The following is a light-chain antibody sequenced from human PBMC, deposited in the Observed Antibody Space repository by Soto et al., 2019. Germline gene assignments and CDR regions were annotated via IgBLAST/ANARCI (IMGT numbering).Light chain of an antibody. CDR3: QTYDSWPL. Sequence: EIVLTQSPGTLSLSPGERATLSCRASQSVSSNYLAWFQQKPGQAPRLLIYAASSRATGIPARFSGSGSGTEFTLTISGLQSEDFAVYYCQTYDSWPLFGQGTRLEIK. V-gene: IGKV3-20*01. CDR1: QSVSSNY. CDR2: AAS. J-gene: IGKJ5*01.